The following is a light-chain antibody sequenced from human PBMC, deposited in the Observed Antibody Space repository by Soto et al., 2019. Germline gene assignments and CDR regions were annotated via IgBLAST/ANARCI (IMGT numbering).Light chain of an antibody. CDR2: AAS. Sequence: DIQMTQSPSSLSTSVVDRVTITCRASQGISTFLNWYRQKPGKAPRLLIYAASRLQSGVPARFSGSGAETDFTLTITSLQPEDFGIYYCQQSYATVRTFGGGTKVDIK. V-gene: IGKV1-39*01. CDR3: QQSYATVRT. CDR1: QGISTF. J-gene: IGKJ4*01.